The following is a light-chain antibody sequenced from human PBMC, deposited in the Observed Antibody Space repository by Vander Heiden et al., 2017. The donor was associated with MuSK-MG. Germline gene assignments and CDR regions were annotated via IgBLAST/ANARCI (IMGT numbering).Light chain of an antibody. V-gene: IGKV6-21*01. CDR3: QQSSSLPWT. J-gene: IGKJ1*01. Sequence: EIVLTQSPDFQSVTQKEKVTITCRASQSIGSSLHWYQQKPDQSPKLLIKYASQSFSGVPSRFSGIGSGTDFTLTINSLEAEDAATYYCQQSSSLPWTFGQGTKVEIK. CDR2: YAS. CDR1: QSIGSS.